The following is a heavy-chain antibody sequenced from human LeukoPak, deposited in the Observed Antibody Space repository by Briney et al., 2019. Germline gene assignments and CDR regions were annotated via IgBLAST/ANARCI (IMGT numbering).Heavy chain of an antibody. CDR1: GFTVNDKY. V-gene: IGHV3-66*02. CDR3: AVQYDFCSAHYKYYFDY. Sequence: GGSLRLSCAASGFTVNDKYMSWVRQAPGKGLEWVSVIYRGGTTYYVDSVKGRFTISRDSSKNTLYLQMNSLRAEDTAVYYCAVQYDFCSAHYKYYFDYWGQGTLVSVSS. CDR2: IYRGGTT. D-gene: IGHD3-3*01. J-gene: IGHJ4*02.